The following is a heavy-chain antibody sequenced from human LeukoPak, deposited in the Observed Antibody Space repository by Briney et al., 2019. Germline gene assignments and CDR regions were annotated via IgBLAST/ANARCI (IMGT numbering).Heavy chain of an antibody. V-gene: IGHV4-61*02. CDR3: ARTNWHYYYMDV. D-gene: IGHD1-1*01. CDR1: GGSINSGTYY. Sequence: PSQTLSLTCTVSGGSINSGTYYWSWIRQPAGKGLEWIGRIYTSGSTNYNPSLKSRVTISVDTSKNQFSLKLSSVTAADTAVYYCARTNWHYYYMDVWGIGTTVTVSS. J-gene: IGHJ6*03. CDR2: IYTSGST.